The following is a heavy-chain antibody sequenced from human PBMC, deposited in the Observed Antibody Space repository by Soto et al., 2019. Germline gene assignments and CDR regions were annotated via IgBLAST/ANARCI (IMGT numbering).Heavy chain of an antibody. J-gene: IGHJ4*02. V-gene: IGHV1-18*01. D-gene: IGHD3-22*01. CDR2: ISTYNGNT. CDR3: ARGPTEYYDNSANYFLDY. Sequence: QVQLVQSGAEVKRPGASVKVSCKASGYTFITYGVSWVRQAPGQGLDWLGWISTYNGNTRYAERLQGRVTMTTDTTTNTAYMELRILRSDDTAVYYCARGPTEYYDNSANYFLDYWGQGTLVTVSS. CDR1: GYTFITYG.